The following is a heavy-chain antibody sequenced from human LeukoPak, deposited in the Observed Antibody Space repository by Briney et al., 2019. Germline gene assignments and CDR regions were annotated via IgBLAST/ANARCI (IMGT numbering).Heavy chain of an antibody. CDR1: GYTFTGYY. CDR2: INPNSGGT. V-gene: IGHV1-2*02. Sequence: ASVKVSCKASGYTFTGYYMHWGRQAPGQGLEWMGWINPNSGGTNYAQKFQGRVTMTRDTSISTAYMELSRLRTDDTAVYYCARGSGCSSTSCPYYYMDVWGKGTTVTVSS. CDR3: ARGSGCSSTSCPYYYMDV. J-gene: IGHJ6*03. D-gene: IGHD2-2*01.